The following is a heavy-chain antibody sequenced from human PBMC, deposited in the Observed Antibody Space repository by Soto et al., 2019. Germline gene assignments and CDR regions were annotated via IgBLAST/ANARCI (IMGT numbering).Heavy chain of an antibody. CDR2: ISGSGGST. D-gene: IGHD3-3*01. V-gene: IGHV3-23*01. J-gene: IGHJ4*02. CDR3: AKELMSYYDFWSGIYYFDY. Sequence: GGSLRLSCAASGFTFSSYSMSWVRQAPGKGLEWVSAISGSGGSTYYADSVKGRFTISRDNSKNTLYLQMNSLRAEDTAVYYCAKELMSYYDFWSGIYYFDYWGQGTLVTVSS. CDR1: GFTFSSYS.